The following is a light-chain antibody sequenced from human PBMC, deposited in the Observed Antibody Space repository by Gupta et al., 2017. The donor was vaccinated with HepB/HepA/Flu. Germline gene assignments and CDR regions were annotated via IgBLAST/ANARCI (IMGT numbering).Light chain of an antibody. CDR2: LGS. V-gene: IGKV2-28*01. Sequence: DIVITQFPLSLPVPPGEPASISCRSSQSLLHSNGYNYLDWYLQKPGQSPQLLIYLGSNRASEVPDRFSGSGSGTDFTLKISRVEAEDVGVYYCMQALQTPPWTFGQGTKVEIK. J-gene: IGKJ1*01. CDR3: MQALQTPPWT. CDR1: QSLLHSNGYNY.